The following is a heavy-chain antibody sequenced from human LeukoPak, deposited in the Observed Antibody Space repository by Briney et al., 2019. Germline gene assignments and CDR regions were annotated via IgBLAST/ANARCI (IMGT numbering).Heavy chain of an antibody. D-gene: IGHD2/OR15-2a*01. J-gene: IGHJ4*02. CDR1: GFIFSDSA. V-gene: IGHV3-73*01. CDR2: IRNKANSYAT. CDR3: GFLTSNSDF. Sequence: QSGGSLRLSCAASGFIFSDSAVHWVRQASGTGLEWVGRIRNKANSYATAYAASMEGRFTISRDDSKNTAYLQMNSLRSEDTAVYYCGFLTSNSDFWGQGILVTVSS.